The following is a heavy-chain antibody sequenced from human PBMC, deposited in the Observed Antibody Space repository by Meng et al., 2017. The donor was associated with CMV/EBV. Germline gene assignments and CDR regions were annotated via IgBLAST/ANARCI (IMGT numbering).Heavy chain of an antibody. J-gene: IGHJ6*02. D-gene: IGHD2-2*02. CDR3: ARGPGYCSSTSCYTWLDGGGMDV. V-gene: IGHV3-13*01. CDR2: IGTAGDT. CDR1: GFTFSSYD. Sequence: GGSLRLSCAASGFTFSSYDMHWVRQATGKGLEWVSAIGTAGDTYYPGSVKGRFTISRENAKNSLYLQMNSLRAGDTAVYYCARGPGYCSSTSCYTWLDGGGMDVWGQGTTVTVSS.